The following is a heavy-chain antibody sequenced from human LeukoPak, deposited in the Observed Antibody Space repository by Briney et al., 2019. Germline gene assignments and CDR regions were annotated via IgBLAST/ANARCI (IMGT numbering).Heavy chain of an antibody. CDR3: ARGRRGYSSSWYPYYFDY. V-gene: IGHV4-34*01. CDR2: INHSGST. D-gene: IGHD6-13*01. CDR1: GGSFSGYY. Sequence: SETLSLTCAVYGGSFSGYYWSWIRQPPGKGLEWIGEINHSGSTNYNPSLKSRVTISVDTSKNQLSLKLSSVTAADTAVYYCARGRRGYSSSWYPYYFDYWGQGTLVTVSS. J-gene: IGHJ4*02.